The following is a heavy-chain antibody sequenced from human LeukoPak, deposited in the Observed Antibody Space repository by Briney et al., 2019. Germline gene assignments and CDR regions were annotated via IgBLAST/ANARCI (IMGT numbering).Heavy chain of an antibody. D-gene: IGHD2-8*01. CDR2: INPNSGGT. V-gene: IGHV1-2*02. CDR3: ARLRVYCTNGVCKNGYYFDY. J-gene: IGHJ4*02. CDR1: GYTFTGYY. Sequence: GASVKVSCKASGYTFTGYYMHWVRQAPGQGLERMGWINPNSGGTNYAQKFQGRVTMTRDTSISTAYMELSRLRSDDTAVYYCARLRVYCTNGVCKNGYYFDYWGQGTLVTVSS.